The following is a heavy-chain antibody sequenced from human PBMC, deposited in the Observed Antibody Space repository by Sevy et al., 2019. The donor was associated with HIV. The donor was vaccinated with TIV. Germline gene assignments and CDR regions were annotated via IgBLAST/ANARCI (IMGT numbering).Heavy chain of an antibody. J-gene: IGHJ6*04. Sequence: GGSLRLSCAASGMTFSSYGMHWVRQAPGKGLEWVAIISNDGSNENYADSVKGRFTISRDNSKNTLYLQMNSLRPEDTAVYYCAKDRSLGSEEYSYYGMDVWGEGTTVTVSS. D-gene: IGHD1-26*01. CDR2: ISNDGSNE. CDR1: GMTFSSYG. CDR3: AKDRSLGSEEYSYYGMDV. V-gene: IGHV3-30*18.